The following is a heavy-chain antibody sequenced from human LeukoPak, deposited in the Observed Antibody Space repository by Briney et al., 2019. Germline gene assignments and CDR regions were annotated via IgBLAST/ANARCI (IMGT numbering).Heavy chain of an antibody. CDR2: IYYSGST. CDR3: ANSGYSGYASSYYYGMDV. D-gene: IGHD5-12*01. J-gene: IGHJ6*02. CDR1: GGSISSSSYY. Sequence: SETLSLTCTVSGGSISSSSYYWGCIRQPPGKGLECIGSIYYSGSTYYNPSLKSRVTISVDASKNQFSLKLSSVTAADTAVYYCANSGYSGYASSYYYGMDVWGQGTTVTVSS. V-gene: IGHV4-39*07.